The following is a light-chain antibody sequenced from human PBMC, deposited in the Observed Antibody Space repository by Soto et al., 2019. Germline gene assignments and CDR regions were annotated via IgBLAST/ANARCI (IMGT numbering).Light chain of an antibody. CDR1: SSNIGAGYD. CDR3: PSYDNSLSDSG. V-gene: IGLV1-40*01. CDR2: GNS. J-gene: IGLJ3*02. Sequence: QSVLTQPPSVSGAPGQRVTISCTGRSSNIGAGYDVHWYQQLPGTAPKLLMYGNSNRPSGVPDRFSGSKSDTSASLAITGLQAAYEADYYCPSYDNSLSDSGFGGGTKLTVL.